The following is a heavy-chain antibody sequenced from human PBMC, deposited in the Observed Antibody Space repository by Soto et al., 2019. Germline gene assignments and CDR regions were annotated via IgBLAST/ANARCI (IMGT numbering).Heavy chain of an antibody. V-gene: IGHV3-48*03. CDR2: IGRSGETI. J-gene: IGHJ4*02. D-gene: IGHD2-2*01. Sequence: GGSLRLSCVGSGFTFSSFEMNWVRQTPGKGLEWLSYIGRSGETIYYADSVKGRFTISRDNAKSSLFLQMNGLRDEDTGIYYCARDSRCGAALRPTFEYWGRGTLVTVSS. CDR3: ARDSRCGAALRPTFEY. CDR1: GFTFSSFE.